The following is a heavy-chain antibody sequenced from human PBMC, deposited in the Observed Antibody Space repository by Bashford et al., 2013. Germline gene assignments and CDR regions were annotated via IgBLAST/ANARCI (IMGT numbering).Heavy chain of an antibody. CDR3: ARDRGSYYYGMDV. V-gene: IGHV4-30-4*01. CDR2: IYYSGST. CDR1: GGSISSGDYY. Sequence: SETLSLTCTVSGGSISSGDYYWSWIRQPPGKGLEWIGYIYYSGSTYYNPSLKSRVTISVDTSKNQFSLKLSSVTAADTAVYYCARDRGSYYYGMDVWGQGTTVTVSS. J-gene: IGHJ6*02.